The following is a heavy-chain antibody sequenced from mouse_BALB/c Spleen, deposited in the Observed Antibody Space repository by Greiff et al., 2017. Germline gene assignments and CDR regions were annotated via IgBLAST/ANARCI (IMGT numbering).Heavy chain of an antibody. CDR2: INSNGGST. CDR1: GFTFSSYY. CDR3: ARHKYGNYVNAMDY. Sequence: VQLKESGGGLVKLGGSLKLSCAASGFTFSSYYMSWVRQTPEKRLELVAAINSNGGSTYYPDTVKGRFTISRDNAKNTLYLQMSSLKSEDTALYYCARHKYGNYVNAMDYWGQGTSVTVSS. V-gene: IGHV5-6-2*01. J-gene: IGHJ4*01. D-gene: IGHD2-10*02.